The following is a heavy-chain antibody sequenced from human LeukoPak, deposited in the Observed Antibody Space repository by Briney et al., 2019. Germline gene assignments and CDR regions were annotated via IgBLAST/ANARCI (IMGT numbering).Heavy chain of an antibody. J-gene: IGHJ5*02. Sequence: PSETLSLTCTVSGGSISSGSYYWRWIRLPAGTGLEWLGRIYTSGSTNYNPSLKSRVTISVDTSKNQFSLKLSSVTAADTAVYYCARGGYDILTDPWGQGTLVTVSS. V-gene: IGHV4-61*02. CDR2: IYTSGST. CDR1: GGSISSGSYY. CDR3: ARGGYDILTDP. D-gene: IGHD3-9*01.